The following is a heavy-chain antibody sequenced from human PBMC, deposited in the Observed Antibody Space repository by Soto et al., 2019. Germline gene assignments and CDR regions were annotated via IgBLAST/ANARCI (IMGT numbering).Heavy chain of an antibody. CDR1: GGSISSSSYY. J-gene: IGHJ5*02. CDR3: ARDGTMVRGVMGRDWFDP. V-gene: IGHV4-39*02. D-gene: IGHD3-10*01. CDR2: IFYSGST. Sequence: PSETLSLTCTVSGGSISSSSYYWGWIRQPPGKGLEWIGSIFYSGSTYYNPSLKSRVTISVDTSKNQFSLKLSSVTAADTAVYYCARDGTMVRGVMGRDWFDPWGQGTLVTVSS.